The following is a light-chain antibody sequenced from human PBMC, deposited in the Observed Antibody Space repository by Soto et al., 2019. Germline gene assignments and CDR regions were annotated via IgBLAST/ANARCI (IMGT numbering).Light chain of an antibody. V-gene: IGKV1-5*01. CDR1: QSISSC. J-gene: IGKJ1*01. Sequence: DIQMTQSPSTLSASVGDRVTITCRASQSISSCLAWYQQKPGKAPKILLYDASCWESGVTSRFSGSGSGTEFTLTISSLQPDDFSADYCQQYNSYSPWTFGQGTKVEIK. CDR2: DAS. CDR3: QQYNSYSPWT.